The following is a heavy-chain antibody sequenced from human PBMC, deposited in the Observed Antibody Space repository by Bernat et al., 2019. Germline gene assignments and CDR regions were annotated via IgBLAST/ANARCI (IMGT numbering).Heavy chain of an antibody. CDR3: ARVWKGYYYDSSGYYPRHFDY. Sequence: EVQLVESGGGLVKPGGSLRLSCAASGFTFSSYSMNWVRQAPGKGLEWVSSISSSSSYIYNAASVKGRFTISRDNAKNSLYLQMNSLRAEDTAVYYCARVWKGYYYDSSGYYPRHFDYWGQGTLVTVSS. CDR2: ISSSSSYI. CDR1: GFTFSSYS. V-gene: IGHV3-21*01. D-gene: IGHD3-22*01. J-gene: IGHJ4*02.